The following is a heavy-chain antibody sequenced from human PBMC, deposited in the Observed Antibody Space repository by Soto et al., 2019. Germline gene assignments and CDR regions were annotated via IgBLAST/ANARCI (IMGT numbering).Heavy chain of an antibody. V-gene: IGHV4-39*01. CDR2: IYYSGST. J-gene: IGHJ6*02. Sequence: ETLSLTCTVSGGSISSSSYYWGWIRQPPGKGLEWIGSIYYSGSTYYNPSLKSRVTISVDTSKNQFSLKLSSVTAADTAVYYCAKIAAAGTGRGDYYGMDVWGQGTTVS. CDR3: AKIAAAGTGRGDYYGMDV. D-gene: IGHD6-13*01. CDR1: GGSISSSSYY.